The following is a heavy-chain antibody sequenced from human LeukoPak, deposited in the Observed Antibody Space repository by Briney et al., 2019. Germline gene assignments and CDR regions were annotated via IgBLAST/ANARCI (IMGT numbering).Heavy chain of an antibody. Sequence: GGSLRLSCAASGFTVSSNYMSWVRKAPGKGLEWVSYISSSSSTIYYADSVKGRFTISRDNAKNSLYLQMNSLRAEDTAVYYCARVPEMATIRGYWGQGTLVTVSS. CDR1: GFTVSSNY. CDR3: ARVPEMATIRGY. D-gene: IGHD5-24*01. CDR2: ISSSSSTI. V-gene: IGHV3-48*01. J-gene: IGHJ4*02.